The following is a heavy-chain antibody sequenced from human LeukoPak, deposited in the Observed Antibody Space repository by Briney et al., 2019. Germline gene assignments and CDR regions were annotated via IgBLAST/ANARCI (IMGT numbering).Heavy chain of an antibody. CDR3: AKEITIFGVVDGT. J-gene: IGHJ5*02. D-gene: IGHD3-3*01. V-gene: IGHV3-30*02. CDR1: GFTFSSYG. CDR2: IRFDGSNK. Sequence: GGSLRLSCAVSGFTFSSYGMHWVRQAPGKGLEGVAFIRFDGSNKYYADSVKGRFTISRDNSKNTLYLQMNSLRAEDTAVYYCAKEITIFGVVDGTWGQGTLVTVSS.